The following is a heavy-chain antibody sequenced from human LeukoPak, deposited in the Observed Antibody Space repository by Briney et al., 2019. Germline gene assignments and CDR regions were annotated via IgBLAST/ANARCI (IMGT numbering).Heavy chain of an antibody. D-gene: IGHD3-16*01. CDR3: ARATQSFKSGHVRDFDY. J-gene: IGHJ4*02. CDR1: GGSISSGGYY. V-gene: IGHV4-39*07. Sequence: SETLSLTCTVSGGSISSGGYYWSWIRQPPGKGLEWIGEINHSGSTNYNPSLKSRVTISVDTSKNQFSLRLSSVTAADTAVYYCARATQSFKSGHVRDFDYWGQGTLVTVSS. CDR2: INHSGST.